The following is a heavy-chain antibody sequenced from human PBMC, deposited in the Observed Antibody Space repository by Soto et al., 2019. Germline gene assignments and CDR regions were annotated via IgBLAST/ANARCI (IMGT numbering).Heavy chain of an antibody. V-gene: IGHV1-69*08. CDR1: GGTFSSYT. D-gene: IGHD3-22*01. J-gene: IGHJ5*02. CDR3: ARDSEGYYDSSGYYH. Sequence: QVQLVQSGAEVKKPGSSVKVSCKASGGTFSSYTISWVRQAPGQGLEWMGRIIPILGIANYAQKFQGRVTITADKSTSRAYMELSSLRSEDTAVYYCARDSEGYYDSSGYYHWGQGTLVTVSS. CDR2: IIPILGIA.